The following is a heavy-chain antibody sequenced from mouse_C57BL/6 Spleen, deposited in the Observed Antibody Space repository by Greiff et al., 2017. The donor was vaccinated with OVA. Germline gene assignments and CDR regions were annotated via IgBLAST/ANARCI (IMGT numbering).Heavy chain of an antibody. J-gene: IGHJ1*03. D-gene: IGHD1-1*01. CDR2: INPSNGGT. V-gene: IGHV1-53*01. CDR1: GYTFTSYW. CDR3: AREPAYYGGYFDV. Sequence: QVQLQQPGTELVKPGASVKLSCKASGYTFTSYWLHWVTQRPGPGLEWLGNINPSNGGTNYNEKFKSKATLTVDKSSSTAYMQLSSLTSEDSAVYYCAREPAYYGGYFDVWGTGTTVTVSS.